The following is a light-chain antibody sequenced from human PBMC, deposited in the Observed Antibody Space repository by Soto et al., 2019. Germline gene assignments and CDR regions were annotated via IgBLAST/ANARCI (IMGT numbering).Light chain of an antibody. J-gene: IGLJ3*02. CDR2: INYDGTH. Sequence: QSVLTQSPSASASLGASVKLTCTLSSGYSTYAIAWHQQQSEKGPRFLMKINYDGTHSKGDGFFDRFSGSSSGAERHLTISSLQSEDEADYYCQTLSTGIQVFGGGTKLTVL. V-gene: IGLV4-69*01. CDR1: SGYSTYA. CDR3: QTLSTGIQV.